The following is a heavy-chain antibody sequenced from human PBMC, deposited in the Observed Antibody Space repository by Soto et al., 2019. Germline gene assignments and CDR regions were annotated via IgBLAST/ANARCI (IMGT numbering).Heavy chain of an antibody. D-gene: IGHD1-26*01. J-gene: IGHJ5*02. V-gene: IGHV4-30-2*01. CDR1: GGSISSGGYS. Sequence: SETLSFTCAVSGGSISSGGYSWSWIRQPPGKGLEWIGYIYHSGSTYYNPSLKSRVTISVDRSKNQFSLKLSSVTAADTAVYYCARVMGWFDPWGQGTLVTVSS. CDR2: IYHSGST. CDR3: ARVMGWFDP.